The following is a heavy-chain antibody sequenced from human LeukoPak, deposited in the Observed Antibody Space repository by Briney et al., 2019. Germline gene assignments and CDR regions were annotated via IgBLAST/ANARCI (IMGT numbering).Heavy chain of an antibody. CDR2: INHSGST. Sequence: SETLSLTCAVYGGSFSGYYWSWIRQPPGKGLEWIGEINHSGSTNYNPSLKSRVTISVDTSKNHFSLKLSSVTAADTAVYYCYGDSSLFDYWGQGTLVTVSS. CDR1: GGSFSGYY. J-gene: IGHJ4*02. V-gene: IGHV4-34*01. CDR3: YGDSSLFDY. D-gene: IGHD4-17*01.